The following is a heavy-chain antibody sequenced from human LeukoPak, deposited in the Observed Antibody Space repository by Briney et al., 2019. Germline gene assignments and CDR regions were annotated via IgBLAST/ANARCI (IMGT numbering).Heavy chain of an antibody. J-gene: IGHJ5*02. CDR1: GGSISSSSYY. V-gene: IGHV4-39*07. Sequence: PSETLSLTCTVSGGSISSSSYYWGWIRQPPGKGLEWIGSIYYSGSTYYNPSLKSRVTISVGTSKNQFSMKLSSVTAADTAVYYCARQHLEQNWFDRWGQGTLVTVSS. CDR3: ARQHLEQNWFDR. CDR2: IYYSGST. D-gene: IGHD1/OR15-1a*01.